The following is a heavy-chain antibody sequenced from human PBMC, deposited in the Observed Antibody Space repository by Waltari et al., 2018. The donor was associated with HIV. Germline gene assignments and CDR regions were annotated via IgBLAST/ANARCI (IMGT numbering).Heavy chain of an antibody. CDR3: ARTFLYCSGGTCYFDY. D-gene: IGHD2-15*01. V-gene: IGHV1-2*02. CDR1: GYTFTGYY. CDR2: INPNSGGT. J-gene: IGHJ4*02. Sequence: QVQLVQSGAEVKKPGASVKVSCKASGYTFTGYYMHWVRQAPGQGLEWGGWINPNSGGTNYAQKLQGRVTMTRDTSISTAYMELSRLRSDDTAVYYCARTFLYCSGGTCYFDYWGQGTLVTVSS.